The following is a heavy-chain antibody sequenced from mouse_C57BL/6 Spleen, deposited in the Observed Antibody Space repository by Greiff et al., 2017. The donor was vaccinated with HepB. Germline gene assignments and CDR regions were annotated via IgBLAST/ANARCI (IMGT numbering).Heavy chain of an antibody. V-gene: IGHV1-15*01. D-gene: IGHD1-1*01. CDR3: TRPITTVVATEDY. CDR2: IDPETGGT. CDR1: GYTFTDYE. J-gene: IGHJ2*01. Sequence: QVHVKQSGAELVRPGASVTLSCKASGYTFTDYEMHWVKQTPVHGLEWIGAIDPETGGTAYNQKFKGKAILTADKSSSTAYMELRSLTSEDSAVYYCTRPITTVVATEDYWGQGTTLTVSS.